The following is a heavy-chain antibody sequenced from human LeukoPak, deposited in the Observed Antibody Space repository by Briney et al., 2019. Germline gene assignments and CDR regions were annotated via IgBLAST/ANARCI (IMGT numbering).Heavy chain of an antibody. V-gene: IGHV3-53*01. CDR3: ARGGGYYDSSGYSDY. CDR1: GFTVSSNY. Sequence: GGSLRLSCAASGFTVSSNYMSWVRQAPGKGLGWVSVIYSGGSTYYADSVKGRFTISRDNSKNTLYLQMNSLRAEDTAVYYCARGGGYYDSSGYSDYWGQGTLVTVSS. D-gene: IGHD3-22*01. CDR2: IYSGGST. J-gene: IGHJ4*02.